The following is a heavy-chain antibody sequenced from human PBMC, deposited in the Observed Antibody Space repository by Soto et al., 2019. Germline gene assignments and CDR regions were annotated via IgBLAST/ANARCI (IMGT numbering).Heavy chain of an antibody. Sequence: EVQLLESGGGLVQPGGSLRLSCAASGFTFSSYAMSWVRQAPGKGLEWVSAISGSGGSTYYADSVKGRFTISRDNSKNALYLQMTILRAEDTAVYYCAKDLYSSGRYYVDYWGQGTLVTGSS. CDR3: AKDLYSSGRYYVDY. V-gene: IGHV3-23*01. J-gene: IGHJ4*02. CDR2: ISGSGGST. D-gene: IGHD6-19*01. CDR1: GFTFSSYA.